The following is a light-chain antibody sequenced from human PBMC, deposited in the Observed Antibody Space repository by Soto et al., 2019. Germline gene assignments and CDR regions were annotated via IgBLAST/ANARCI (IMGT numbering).Light chain of an antibody. CDR3: CSYAGENTVV. V-gene: IGLV2-23*01. Sequence: QSVLTQPASVSGSPGQSIVISCTGSRNNIGNYNLVSWYQQHPGKAPKLIISADDNRPSGVSIRFSGSKSGYTASLTISALQAEDEADYYCCSYAGENTVVFGGGTKVTVL. J-gene: IGLJ2*01. CDR2: ADD. CDR1: RNNIGNYNL.